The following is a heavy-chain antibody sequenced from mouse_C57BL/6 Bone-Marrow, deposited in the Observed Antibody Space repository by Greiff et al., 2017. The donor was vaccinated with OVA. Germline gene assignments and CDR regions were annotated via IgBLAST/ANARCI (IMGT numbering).Heavy chain of an antibody. CDR3: ANYYGNYGAMDY. J-gene: IGHJ4*01. CDR1: GYAFSSSW. D-gene: IGHD2-1*01. CDR2: IYPGDGDT. V-gene: IGHV1-82*01. Sequence: VMLVESGPELVKPGASVKISCKASGYAFSSSWMNWVKQRPGKGLEWIGRIYPGDGDTNYNGKFKGKATLTADKSSSTAYMQLSSLTSEDSAVYFCANYYGNYGAMDYWGQGTSVTVSS.